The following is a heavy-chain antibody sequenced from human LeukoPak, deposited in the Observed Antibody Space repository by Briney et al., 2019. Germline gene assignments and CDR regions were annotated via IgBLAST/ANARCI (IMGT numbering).Heavy chain of an antibody. CDR3: AASPTEYYYDSSGSNGAFDI. Sequence: TSQTLSLTCAVSGGSISSGGYSWSWIRQPPGKGLEWIGYIYHSGSTYYNPSLKSRVTISVDRSKNQFSLKLSSVTAADTAVYYCAASPTEYYYDSSGSNGAFDIWGQGTMVTVSS. CDR1: GGSISSGGYS. D-gene: IGHD3-22*01. V-gene: IGHV4-30-2*01. CDR2: IYHSGST. J-gene: IGHJ3*02.